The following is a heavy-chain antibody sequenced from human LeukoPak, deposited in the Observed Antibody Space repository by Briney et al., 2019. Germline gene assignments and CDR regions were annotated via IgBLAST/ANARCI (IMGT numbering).Heavy chain of an antibody. Sequence: TGGSLRLSCAASGFTFSSYWMHWVRQASGKGLVWVSRINSDGSSTSYADSVKGRFTISRDNAKNTLYLQMNSLRAEDTAVYYCARDRDYGDAFDYWGQGTLVTVSS. CDR2: INSDGSST. CDR1: GFTFSSYW. D-gene: IGHD4-17*01. V-gene: IGHV3-74*01. J-gene: IGHJ4*02. CDR3: ARDRDYGDAFDY.